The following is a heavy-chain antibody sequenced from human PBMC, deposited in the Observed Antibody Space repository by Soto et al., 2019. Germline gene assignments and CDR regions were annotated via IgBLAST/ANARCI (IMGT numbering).Heavy chain of an antibody. V-gene: IGHV1-69*13. CDR2: IIPIFGTA. J-gene: IGHJ6*02. CDR3: ARDAKPLVATIANGGYLSYYYYGMDI. CDR1: GGTFSSYA. D-gene: IGHD5-12*01. Sequence: GASVKVSCKASGGTFSSYAISWVRQAPGQGLEWMGGIIPIFGTANYAQKFQGRVTITADESTSTAYMELSSLRSEDTAVYYCARDAKPLVATIANGGYLSYYYYGMDIWGQGTTVTVSS.